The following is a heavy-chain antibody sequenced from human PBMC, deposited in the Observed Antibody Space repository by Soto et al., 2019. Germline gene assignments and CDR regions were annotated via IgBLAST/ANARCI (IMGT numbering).Heavy chain of an antibody. Sequence: GGSLRLSCAASGFSFSSNWMHWVRQVPGKGLVWVSRINSDGSSTSYADSVKGRFTISRDNAKNTLYLQMNSLRAEDTAVYYCARDLLFPYFYYYYGMDVWGQGTTVTVSS. D-gene: IGHD2-21*01. V-gene: IGHV3-74*01. CDR2: INSDGSST. CDR3: ARDLLFPYFYYYYGMDV. J-gene: IGHJ6*02. CDR1: GFSFSSNW.